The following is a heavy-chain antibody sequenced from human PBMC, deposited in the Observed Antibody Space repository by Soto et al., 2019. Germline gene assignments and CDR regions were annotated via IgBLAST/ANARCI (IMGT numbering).Heavy chain of an antibody. CDR3: ARAWIAANWFDP. V-gene: IGHV3-21*01. Sequence: PGGSLRLSCAASGFTFSSYSMNWVRQAPGKGLEWVSSISSSSSYIYYADSVKGRFTISRDNAKNSLYLQMNSLRAEDTAVYYCARAWIAANWFDPWGPGPLLTVSS. J-gene: IGHJ5*02. CDR1: GFTFSSYS. CDR2: ISSSSSYI. D-gene: IGHD6-25*01.